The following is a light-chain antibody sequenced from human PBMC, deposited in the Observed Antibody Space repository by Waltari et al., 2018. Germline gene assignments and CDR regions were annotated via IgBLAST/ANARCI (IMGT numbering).Light chain of an antibody. J-gene: IGLJ1*01. Sequence: QSALTQPASVSGSPGQSITISCTGTSSDVGGSNYVSWYQQHPGKAPKPMIYDVSDRPSGVSIRFSGSKSGNTASLTISGLQAEDEADYYCSSYTSSNTYVFGTGTKVTVL. CDR2: DVS. CDR3: SSYTSSNTYV. CDR1: SSDVGGSNY. V-gene: IGLV2-14*03.